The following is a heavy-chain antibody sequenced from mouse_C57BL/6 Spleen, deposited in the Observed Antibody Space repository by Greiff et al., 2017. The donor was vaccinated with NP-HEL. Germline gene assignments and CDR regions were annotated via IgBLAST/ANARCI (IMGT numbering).Heavy chain of an antibody. CDR2: IDPETGGT. J-gene: IGHJ1*03. CDR3: TNLLLRGARYFDV. Sequence: VQLQQSGAELVRPGASVTLSCKASGYTFTDYEMHWVKQTPVHGLEWIGAIDPETGGTAYNQKFKGKAILTADKSSSTAYMELRSLTSEDSAVYYCTNLLLRGARYFDVWGTGTTVTVSS. V-gene: IGHV1-15*01. CDR1: GYTFTDYE. D-gene: IGHD1-1*01.